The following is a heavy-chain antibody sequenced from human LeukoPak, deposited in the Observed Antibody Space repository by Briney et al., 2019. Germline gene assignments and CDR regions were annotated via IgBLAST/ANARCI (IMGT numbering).Heavy chain of an antibody. CDR2: INQDGNAK. D-gene: IGHD4-17*01. J-gene: IGHJ4*02. V-gene: IGHV3-7*01. CDR1: GFTFSNYW. CDR3: ARVNPDYGDNHFDY. Sequence: PGGPLRLSCAASGFTFSNYWMTWVRQAPGKGLEWVANINQDGNAKYYVDSVEGRFTISRDNAKNSLYLQMNSLRAEDTAVYYCARVNPDYGDNHFDYWGQGTLVTVSS.